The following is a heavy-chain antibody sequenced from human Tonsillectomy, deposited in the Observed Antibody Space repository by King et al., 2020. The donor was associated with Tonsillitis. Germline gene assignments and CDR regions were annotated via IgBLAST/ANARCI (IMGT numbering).Heavy chain of an antibody. CDR1: GGTFSSYA. CDR2: IIPIFGTA. V-gene: IGHV1-69*01. D-gene: IGHD3-22*01. CDR3: ARVPHIIVDSGGYSFVWYFDL. J-gene: IGHJ2*01. Sequence: VQLVESGAEVKKPGSSVKVSCKASGGTFSSYAISWVRQAPGQGREWMGGIIPIFGTANYAQKFQGRVTITADESTSTAYMELSSLRSEDTAVYYCARVPHIIVDSGGYSFVWYFDLWGRGTLVTVSS.